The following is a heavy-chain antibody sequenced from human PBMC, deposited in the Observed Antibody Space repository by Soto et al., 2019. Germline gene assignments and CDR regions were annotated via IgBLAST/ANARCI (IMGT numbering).Heavy chain of an antibody. J-gene: IGHJ4*02. D-gene: IGHD3-22*01. V-gene: IGHV4-59*01. CDR3: ARVNYDSSGNTHLDY. CDR2: IYYSGST. CDR1: GGSISSYY. Sequence: KTSETLSLTCTVSGGSISSYYWSWIRQPPGKGLEWIGYIYYSGSTNYNPSLKSRVTISVDTSKNQFSLKLSSVTAADTAVYYCARVNYDSSGNTHLDYWGQGTLVTVSS.